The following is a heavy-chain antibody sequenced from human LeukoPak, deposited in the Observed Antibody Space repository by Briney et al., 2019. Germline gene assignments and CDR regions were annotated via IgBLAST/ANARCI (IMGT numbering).Heavy chain of an antibody. J-gene: IGHJ4*02. V-gene: IGHV1-46*01. D-gene: IGHD4-23*01. CDR1: GYTFTSYY. Sequence: GASVKVSCKASGYTFTSYYMHWVRQAPGQGLEWMGIINPSAGSTSYAQKFQGRVTMTRDMSTSTVYMELSSLRSEDTAVYYCARDLGGNHYFDYWGQGTLVTVSS. CDR2: INPSAGST. CDR3: ARDLGGNHYFDY.